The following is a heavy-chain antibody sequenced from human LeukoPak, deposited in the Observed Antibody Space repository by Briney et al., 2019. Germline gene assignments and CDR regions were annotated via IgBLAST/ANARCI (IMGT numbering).Heavy chain of an antibody. Sequence: PSETLSLTCTVSGGSVSSGSYYWSWIRQPPGKGLEWIGYIYYSGNTNYNPSLKSRVTISVDTSKNQFSLKLSSVTAADTAVYYCEREGLDTMIRGFIPFWGQGPLVTVSS. CDR3: EREGLDTMIRGFIPF. J-gene: IGHJ4*02. V-gene: IGHV4-61*01. CDR2: IYYSGNT. CDR1: GGSVSSGSYY. D-gene: IGHD3-10*01.